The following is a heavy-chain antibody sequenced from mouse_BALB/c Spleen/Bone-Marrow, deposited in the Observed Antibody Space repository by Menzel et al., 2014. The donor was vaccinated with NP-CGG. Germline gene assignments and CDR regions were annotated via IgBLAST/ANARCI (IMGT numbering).Heavy chain of an antibody. CDR1: GFTFSNYA. V-gene: IGHV5-6-5*01. Sequence: DVKLQESGGDLVKPGGSLKLSCAASGFTFSNYAMSWVRQTPEKRLEWVASISSGGSTYYPDSVKGRFTISRDNARNILYLQMSSLRSEDTAMYYCVRELHYGSNYFTYWGQGTLVTVSA. CDR3: VRELHYGSNYFTY. D-gene: IGHD1-1*01. CDR2: ISSGGST. J-gene: IGHJ3*01.